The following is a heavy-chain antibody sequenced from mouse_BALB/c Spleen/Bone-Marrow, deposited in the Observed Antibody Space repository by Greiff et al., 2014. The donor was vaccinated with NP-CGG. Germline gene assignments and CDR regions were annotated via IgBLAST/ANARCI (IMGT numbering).Heavy chain of an antibody. J-gene: IGHJ4*01. V-gene: IGHV5-6*01. CDR3: AGHQRYYAMDY. CDR1: GFTFSSYG. Sequence: EVKLMESGGDLVKPGGSLKLSCAASGFTFSSYGMSWGRQTPDKRLEWVATISSGGSNTYYPDSVKGRFTISRDNAKNTLYLQMSSLKSEDTAMYYCAGHQRYYAMDYWGQGTSVTVSS. CDR2: ISSGGSNT.